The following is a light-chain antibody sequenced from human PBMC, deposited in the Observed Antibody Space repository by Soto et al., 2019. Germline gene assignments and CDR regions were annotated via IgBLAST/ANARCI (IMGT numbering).Light chain of an antibody. Sequence: EIVLTQSPGTLSLSPGERATLSCRASHSVSSSYLAWYQQKPGQAPRLLIYGAFSRATGIPDRFSGSGSGTDFTITISRLEPEDIAVYYCQQYGSSPPYTFGQGTKLEIK. V-gene: IGKV3-20*01. J-gene: IGKJ2*01. CDR3: QQYGSSPPYT. CDR2: GAF. CDR1: HSVSSSY.